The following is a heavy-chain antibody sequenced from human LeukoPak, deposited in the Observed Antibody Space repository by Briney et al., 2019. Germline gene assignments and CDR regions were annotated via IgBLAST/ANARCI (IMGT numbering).Heavy chain of an antibody. D-gene: IGHD1-14*01. CDR2: ISSSGSTI. Sequence: PGGSLRLSCAASGFTFSSYEMNWVRQAPGKGLEWVSYISSSGSTIYYADSVKGRFTISRDNAKNSLYLQMNSLRAEDTAVYYCANLGENSATTFDYWGQGTLVTVSS. V-gene: IGHV3-48*03. J-gene: IGHJ4*02. CDR3: ANLGENSATTFDY. CDR1: GFTFSSYE.